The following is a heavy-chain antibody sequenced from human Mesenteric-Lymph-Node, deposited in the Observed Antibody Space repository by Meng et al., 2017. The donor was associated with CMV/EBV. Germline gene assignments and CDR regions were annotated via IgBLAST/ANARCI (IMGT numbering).Heavy chain of an antibody. D-gene: IGHD3-16*01. J-gene: IGHJ6*02. CDR3: ARDGDGMDV. V-gene: IGHV3-13*01. CDR2: IGLVGDT. CDR1: GFTFSSYS. Sequence: GGSLRLSCAASGFTFSSYSMNWVRQVTGKGLEWVSGIGLVGDTYYVGSVKGRFTISRENAKNSLYLQMNSLRGDDTAVYYCARDGDGMDVWGQGTTVTVSS.